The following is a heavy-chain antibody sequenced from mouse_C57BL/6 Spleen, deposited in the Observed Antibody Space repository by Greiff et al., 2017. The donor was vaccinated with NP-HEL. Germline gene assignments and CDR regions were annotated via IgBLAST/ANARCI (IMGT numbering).Heavy chain of an antibody. CDR1: GYTFTSYW. CDR2: IDPSDSYT. D-gene: IGHD1-1*01. CDR3: ARLDYGSPGFAD. Sequence: QVQLQQPGAELVMPGASVKLSCKASGYTFTSYWMHWVKQRPGQGLEWIGEIDPSDSYTNYNQKFKGKSTLTVDKSSSTAYMPLSSLTSEDSAVYYCARLDYGSPGFADWGQGTLVTVSA. J-gene: IGHJ3*01. V-gene: IGHV1-69*01.